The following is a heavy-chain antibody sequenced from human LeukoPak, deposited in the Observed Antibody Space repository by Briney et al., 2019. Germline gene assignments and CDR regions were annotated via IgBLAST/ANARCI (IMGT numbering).Heavy chain of an antibody. V-gene: IGHV4-34*01. CDR3: ASDYYDSSGYLGY. Sequence: SETLSLTCAVYGGSFSGYYWSWIRQPPGRGLEWIGEINHSGSTNYNPSLKSRVTISVETSKNQFSLNLNSVTAADTAVYYCASDYYDSSGYLGYWGQGTLVTVSS. CDR2: INHSGST. CDR1: GGSFSGYY. J-gene: IGHJ4*02. D-gene: IGHD3-22*01.